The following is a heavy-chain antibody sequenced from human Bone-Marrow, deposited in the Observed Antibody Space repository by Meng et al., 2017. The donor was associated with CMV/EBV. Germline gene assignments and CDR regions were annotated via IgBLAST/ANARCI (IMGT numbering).Heavy chain of an antibody. J-gene: IGHJ6*02. V-gene: IGHV3-30-3*01. CDR3: ARESHLCSSTSCYYGMDV. CDR2: ISYDGSNK. D-gene: IGHD2-2*01. CDR1: GFTFSSYA. Sequence: GESLKISCAASGFTFSSYAMHWVRQAPGKGLEWVAVISYDGSNKYYADSMKGRFTISRDNSKNTLYLQMNSLRAEDTAVYYCARESHLCSSTSCYYGMDVWGQGTTVTVSS.